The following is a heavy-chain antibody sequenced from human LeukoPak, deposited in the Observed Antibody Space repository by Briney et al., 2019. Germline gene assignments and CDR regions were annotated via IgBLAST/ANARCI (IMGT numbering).Heavy chain of an antibody. Sequence: GASVKVSCKASGYTFTSYYMHWVRQAPGQGLEWMGGIIPIFGTANYAQKFQGRVTITTDESTSTAYMELSSLRSEDTAVYYCARAHTHNWKYPYYYYYYMDVWGKGTTVTVSS. V-gene: IGHV1-69*05. CDR2: IIPIFGTA. D-gene: IGHD1-7*01. CDR1: GYTFTSYY. J-gene: IGHJ6*03. CDR3: ARAHTHNWKYPYYYYYYMDV.